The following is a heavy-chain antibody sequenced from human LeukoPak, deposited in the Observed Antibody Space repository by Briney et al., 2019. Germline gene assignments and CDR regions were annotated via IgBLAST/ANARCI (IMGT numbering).Heavy chain of an antibody. D-gene: IGHD1-7*01. CDR3: ARAAGWITGTTFLDY. CDR1: GGSFSGYY. CDR2: INHSGST. J-gene: IGHJ4*02. Sequence: SETLSLTCAVYGGSFSGYYWSWIRQPPGKGLEWIGEINHSGSTNYNPSLKSRVTISVDTSKNQFSLKLSSVTAADTAVYYCARAAGWITGTTFLDYWGQGTLVTVSS. V-gene: IGHV4-34*01.